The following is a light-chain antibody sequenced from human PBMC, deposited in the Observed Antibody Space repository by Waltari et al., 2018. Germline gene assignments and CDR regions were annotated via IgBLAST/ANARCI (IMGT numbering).Light chain of an antibody. Sequence: DIVMTQSPDSLAVSLGERATINCKSGQSVLYSSNNKNYLAWYQQKPGQPPKLLIYWASTRESGVPDRFSGSGSGTDFTLTISSLQAEDVAVYYCLQYYDIPRTFGQGTKVEIK. V-gene: IGKV4-1*01. CDR2: WAS. CDR1: QSVLYSSNNKNY. J-gene: IGKJ1*01. CDR3: LQYYDIPRT.